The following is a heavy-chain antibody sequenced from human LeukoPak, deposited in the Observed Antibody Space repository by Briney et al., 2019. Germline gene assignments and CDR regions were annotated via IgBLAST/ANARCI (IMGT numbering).Heavy chain of an antibody. D-gene: IGHD4-23*01. CDR1: GFTFSSYW. CDR3: ARGRPHGNDY. V-gene: IGHV3-74*01. CDR2: IASDGSST. J-gene: IGHJ4*02. Sequence: GGSLRLSCAASGFTFSSYWMNWVRRAPGKGLVWVSRIASDGSSTTYADSVKGRFSISRDNTKNTLYLQMNSLRVEDTAVYYCARGRPHGNDYWGQGTLVTVSS.